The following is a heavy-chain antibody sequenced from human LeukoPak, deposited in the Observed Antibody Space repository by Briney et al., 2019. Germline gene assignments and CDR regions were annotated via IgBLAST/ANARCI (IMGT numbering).Heavy chain of an antibody. Sequence: ASVKVSCKASGYTFTSYLISWVRQVPGQGLEWMGWISGHNGNTDYAQKFKDRVTLSTDTSTSTAYMELRSLTSDDSAVYYCAKSTREAVAGDFDYWGQGTLVTVSS. CDR3: AKSTREAVAGDFDY. J-gene: IGHJ4*02. CDR2: ISGHNGNT. V-gene: IGHV1-18*01. CDR1: GYTFTSYL. D-gene: IGHD6-19*01.